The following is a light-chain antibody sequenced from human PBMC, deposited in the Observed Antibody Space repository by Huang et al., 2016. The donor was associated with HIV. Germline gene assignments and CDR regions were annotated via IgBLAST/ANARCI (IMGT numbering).Light chain of an antibody. CDR1: QSVLYSLSKKNY. V-gene: IGKV4-1*01. CDR2: WAT. CDR3: LQYYSVPQT. Sequence: DIVMTQSPDSLAVSPGERATINCKSSQSVLYSLSKKNYLAWFQQKPGRPPKWLIYWATTREAGVPDRFSGSGSGTDFTLTINNLQAEDVAVYFCLQYYSVPQTFGHGTKVEIK. J-gene: IGKJ1*01.